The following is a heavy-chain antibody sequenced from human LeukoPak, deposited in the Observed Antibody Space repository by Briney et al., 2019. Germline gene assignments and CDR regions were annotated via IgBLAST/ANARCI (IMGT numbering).Heavy chain of an antibody. CDR3: ARNRQQQLVYYYYYMDV. J-gene: IGHJ6*03. CDR1: GGSISSSSYY. Sequence: SETLSLTCTVSGGSISSSSYYWGWIRQPPGKGLEWIGSIYYSGSTYYNPSLKSRVTISVDTSKNQFSLKLSSVTAADTAVYYCARNRQQQLVYYYYYMDVWGKGTTVTVSS. CDR2: IYYSGST. V-gene: IGHV4-39*07. D-gene: IGHD6-13*01.